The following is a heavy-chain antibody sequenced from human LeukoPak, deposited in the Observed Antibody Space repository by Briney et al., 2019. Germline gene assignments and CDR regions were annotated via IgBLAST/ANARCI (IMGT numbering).Heavy chain of an antibody. V-gene: IGHV3-23*01. D-gene: IGHD2-15*01. J-gene: IGHJ4*02. CDR1: GFSLSSYA. CDR3: AKAPFTSCRCACCYPLDY. CDR2: ISSSDDGT. Sequence: GGSLRLSCAASGFSLSSYAMSWVRQAPGKGLEWVSAISSSDDGTYHAGSVRGRFTISRDSSKNTLYLQMNNLRTEDAAIYYCAKAPFTSCRCACCYPLDYRNQGTVVIV.